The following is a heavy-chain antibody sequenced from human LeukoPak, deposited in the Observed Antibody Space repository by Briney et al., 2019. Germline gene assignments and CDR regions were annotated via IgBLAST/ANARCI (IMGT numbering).Heavy chain of an antibody. CDR2: IYYSGST. J-gene: IGHJ5*02. CDR1: GGSISSGDYY. D-gene: IGHD5-24*01. V-gene: IGHV4-30-4*01. Sequence: PSETLSLTCTVSGGSISSGDYYWSWVRQPPGKGLEWIGYIYYSGSTYYNSSLESRATISVDTSKNQFSLKLSSVTAADTAVYYCARGHLGWLPAAWGQGTLVTVSS. CDR3: ARGHLGWLPAA.